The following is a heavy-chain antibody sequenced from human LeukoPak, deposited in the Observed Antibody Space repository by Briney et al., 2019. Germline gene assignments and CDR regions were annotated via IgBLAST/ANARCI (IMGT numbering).Heavy chain of an antibody. V-gene: IGHV1-2*02. CDR3: ARDTMIVVVIRPWWYFDL. CDR2: INPNSGGT. CDR1: GYTFTGYY. J-gene: IGHJ2*01. D-gene: IGHD3-22*01. Sequence: ASVKVSCKASGYTFTGYYMHWVRQAPGQGLEWMGWINPNSGGTNYAQKFQGRVTMTRDTSISTAYMELSRLRSDDTAVYYCARDTMIVVVIRPWWYFDLWGRGTLVTVSS.